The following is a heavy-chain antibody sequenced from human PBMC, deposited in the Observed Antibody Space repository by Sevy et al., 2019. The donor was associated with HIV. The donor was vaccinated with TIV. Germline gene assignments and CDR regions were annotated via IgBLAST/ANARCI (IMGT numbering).Heavy chain of an antibody. CDR1: GFTFSSYA. CDR3: ARASAKGIAAAGSLLRPFDY. CDR2: ISYDGSNK. Sequence: GGSLRLSCAASGFTFSSYAMHWVRQAPGKGLEWVAVISYDGSNKYYAYSVKGRFTISRDNSKNTLYLQMNSLRAEDTAVYYCARASAKGIAAAGSLLRPFDYWGQGTLVTVSS. D-gene: IGHD6-13*01. V-gene: IGHV3-30*04. J-gene: IGHJ4*02.